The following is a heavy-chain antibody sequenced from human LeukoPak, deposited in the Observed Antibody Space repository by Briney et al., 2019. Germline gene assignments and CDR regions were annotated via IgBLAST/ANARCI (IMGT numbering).Heavy chain of an antibody. CDR3: ARDFELRTSDY. CDR2: IKKDGSDQ. V-gene: IGHV3-7*04. Sequence: GGSLRLSCVASGFSFSSYWMSWVRQAPGKGLEWVGNIKKDGSDQYYVDYVKGRFTISRDNAKNSLYLQMNSLRAEDTAVYYCARDFELRTSDYWGQGTLVTVSS. CDR1: GFSFSSYW. D-gene: IGHD3/OR15-3a*01. J-gene: IGHJ4*02.